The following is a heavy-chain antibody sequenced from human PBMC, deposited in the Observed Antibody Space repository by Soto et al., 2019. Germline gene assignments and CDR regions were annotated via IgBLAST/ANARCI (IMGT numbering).Heavy chain of an antibody. Sequence: SETLSLTCTVSGGSISSYYWSWIRQPPGKGLEWIGYIYYSGSTNYNPSLKSRVTISVDTSKNQFSLKLSSVTAADTAVYYCARRIADRGAYNWFDPWGQGTLVTVS. V-gene: IGHV4-59*08. CDR2: IYYSGST. J-gene: IGHJ5*02. CDR3: ARRIADRGAYNWFDP. D-gene: IGHD6-13*01. CDR1: GGSISSYY.